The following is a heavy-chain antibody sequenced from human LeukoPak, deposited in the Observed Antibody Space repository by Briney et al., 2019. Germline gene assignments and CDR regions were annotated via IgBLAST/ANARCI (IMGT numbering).Heavy chain of an antibody. V-gene: IGHV4-59*01. J-gene: IGHJ4*02. CDR2: IYYSGST. D-gene: IGHD6-13*01. CDR3: ARVVAAGTNYFDY. CDR1: GGSISGYY. Sequence: SETLSLTCTVSGGSISGYYWSWIRQPPGKGLEWIGYIYYSGSTNYNPSLKSRVTISVDTSKNQFSLKLSSVTAADTAVYYCARVVAAGTNYFDYWGQGTLVTVSS.